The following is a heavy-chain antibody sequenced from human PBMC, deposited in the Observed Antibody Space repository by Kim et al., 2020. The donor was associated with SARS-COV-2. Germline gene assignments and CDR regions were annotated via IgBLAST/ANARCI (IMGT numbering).Heavy chain of an antibody. V-gene: IGHV3-48*04. D-gene: IGHD4-17*01. CDR3: ARDNAYGDYLYYYYGMDV. CDR1: GFTFSSYS. Sequence: GGSLRLSCAASGFTFSSYSMNWVRQAPGKGLEWVSYISSSSSTIYYADSVKGRFTISRDNAKNSLYLQMNSLRAEDTAVYYCARDNAYGDYLYYYYGMDVWGQGTTVTVSS. CDR2: ISSSSSTI. J-gene: IGHJ6*02.